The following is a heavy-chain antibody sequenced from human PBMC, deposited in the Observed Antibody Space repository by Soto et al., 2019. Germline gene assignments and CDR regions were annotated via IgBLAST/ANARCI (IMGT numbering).Heavy chain of an antibody. V-gene: IGHV3-74*01. D-gene: IGHD3-10*01. CDR2: ITGDGSGI. CDR3: ASPIHYASGAY. CDR1: GFTFSNCW. J-gene: IGHJ4*02. Sequence: GGSLRLSCAASGFTFSNCWMSWVRQAPGKGLVWVSRITGDGSGIRYADSVKGRFTMSRDNAKNTLYLEMNSLRVEDTAVYFCASPIHYASGAYCGRGALVIVSS.